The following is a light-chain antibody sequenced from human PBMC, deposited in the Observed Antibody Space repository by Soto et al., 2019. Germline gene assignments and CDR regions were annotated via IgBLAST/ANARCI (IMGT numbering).Light chain of an antibody. CDR1: QGVDTY. J-gene: IGKJ3*01. CDR3: QQRGKWPLT. CDR2: AAS. V-gene: IGKV3-11*02. Sequence: EIVLTQSPATLSLSPGERVTLSCRASQGVDTYVAWYQQKPGQAPRLLIYAASHRAAGVPARFSGSGSGRDFTFTISSLEPEDSAVYYCQQRGKWPLTFGPGTKVEIK.